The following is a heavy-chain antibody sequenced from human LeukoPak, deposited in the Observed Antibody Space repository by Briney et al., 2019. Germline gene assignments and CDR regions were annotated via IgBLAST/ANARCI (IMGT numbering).Heavy chain of an antibody. CDR2: ISGSGGST. V-gene: IGHV3-23*01. J-gene: IGHJ3*02. D-gene: IGHD2-2*01. CDR3: AKDIVPATPINAFDI. Sequence: PGGSLRLSCAASGFTFSDYYMSWIRQAPGKGLEWVSAISGSGGSTYYADSVKGRFTISRDNSKNTLYLQMNSLRAEDTAVYYCAKDIVPATPINAFDIWGQGTMVTVSS. CDR1: GFTFSDYY.